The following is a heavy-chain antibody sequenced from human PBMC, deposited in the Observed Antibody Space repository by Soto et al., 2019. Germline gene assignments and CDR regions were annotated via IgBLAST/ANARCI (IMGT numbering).Heavy chain of an antibody. Sequence: GKGLEWVSAISGSGGSTYYADSVKGRFTISRDNSKNTLYLQMNSLRAEDTAVYYCARGTLLWNYYYMDVWGKGTTVTVSS. D-gene: IGHD3-10*01. V-gene: IGHV3-23*01. J-gene: IGHJ6*03. CDR2: ISGSGGST. CDR3: ARGTLLWNYYYMDV.